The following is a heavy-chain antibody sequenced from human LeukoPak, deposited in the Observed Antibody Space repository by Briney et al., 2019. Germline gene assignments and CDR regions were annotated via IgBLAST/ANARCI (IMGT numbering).Heavy chain of an antibody. Sequence: SETLSLTCAVYGGSFSGYSWNWIRQPPVKGLEWIGEINHSGGTNYNPSLKSRVTISVDTSKKQFSLKLSSVTAADTAVYYCARGVDYYGVWGXGTLVTVSS. D-gene: IGHD3-10*01. J-gene: IGHJ4*02. V-gene: IGHV4-34*01. CDR1: GGSFSGYS. CDR3: ARGVDYYGV. CDR2: INHSGGT.